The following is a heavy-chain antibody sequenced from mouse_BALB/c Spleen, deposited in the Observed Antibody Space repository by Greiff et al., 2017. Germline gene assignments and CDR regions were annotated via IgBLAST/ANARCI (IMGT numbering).Heavy chain of an antibody. V-gene: IGHV1-5*01. Sequence: EVQLQQSGTVLARPGASVKMSCKASGYSFTSYWMHWVKQRPGQGLEWIGAIYPGNSDTSYNQKFKGKAKLTAVTSASTAYMELSSLTNEDSAVYYCTIYGYVNYAMDYWGQGTSVTVSS. J-gene: IGHJ4*01. CDR3: TIYGYVNYAMDY. CDR1: GYSFTSYW. CDR2: IYPGNSDT. D-gene: IGHD1-2*01.